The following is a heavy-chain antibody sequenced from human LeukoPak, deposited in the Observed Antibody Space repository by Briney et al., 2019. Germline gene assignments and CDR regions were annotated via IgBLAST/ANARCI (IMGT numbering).Heavy chain of an antibody. V-gene: IGHV3-21*01. CDR2: ISSSSSYI. D-gene: IGHD3-22*01. CDR3: VRYYYDSSGYFYYFDY. Sequence: PGGSLRLSCAASGFTFSGYSMNWVRQAPGKGLEWVSSISSSSSYIYYADSVKGRFTISRDNAKNSLYLQMNSLRAEDTAVYYCVRYYYDSSGYFYYFDYWGQGTLVTVSS. J-gene: IGHJ4*02. CDR1: GFTFSGYS.